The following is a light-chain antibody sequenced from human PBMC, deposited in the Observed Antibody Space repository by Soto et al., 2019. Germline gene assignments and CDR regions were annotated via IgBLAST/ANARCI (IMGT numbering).Light chain of an antibody. Sequence: SQSPATLSVSPGERATLSCRASQSIRQNLAWYQQKPGKAPNPLIYDAPSLKSGVPARFSGSGSGTEFTLTISSLQPDDFATYYCQQYNTYSTFGQGTRLEIK. CDR2: DAP. CDR3: QQYNTYST. V-gene: IGKV1-5*01. J-gene: IGKJ5*01. CDR1: QSIRQN.